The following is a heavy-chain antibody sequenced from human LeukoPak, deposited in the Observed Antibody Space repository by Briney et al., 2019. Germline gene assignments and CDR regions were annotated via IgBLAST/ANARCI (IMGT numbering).Heavy chain of an antibody. CDR2: ISPYDGNT. V-gene: IGHV1-18*01. D-gene: IGHD6-13*01. Sequence: ASVKVSCKASGYTSTSYGISWVRQAPGQGLEWVGWISPYDGNTNYAQNLQGRVTMTTDTSMSTAYMELRSLRSDDTAFYYCSSGGGAQQLEGHWGQGTLVTVSS. CDR3: SSGGGAQQLEGH. CDR1: GYTSTSYG. J-gene: IGHJ4*02.